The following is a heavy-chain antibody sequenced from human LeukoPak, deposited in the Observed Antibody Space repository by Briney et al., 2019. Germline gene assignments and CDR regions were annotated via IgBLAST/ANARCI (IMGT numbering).Heavy chain of an antibody. CDR3: ARDLVTVTKGFDI. D-gene: IGHD4-17*01. V-gene: IGHV4-59*11. CDR1: GDSFSRHY. CDR2: ISYIGST. J-gene: IGHJ3*02. Sequence: ETLSLTCAGSGDSFSRHYWTWIRQPPGKGREWIGYISYIGSTHYNPSLKSPVTISIATSKHSFSLTLSSVTAPDTAVYYCARDLVTVTKGFDIWGQGTMVSVPS.